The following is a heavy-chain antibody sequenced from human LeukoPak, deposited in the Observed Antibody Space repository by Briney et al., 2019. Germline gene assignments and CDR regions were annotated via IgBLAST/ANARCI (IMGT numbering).Heavy chain of an antibody. CDR2: IKQDGSEK. CDR1: GFTFSSYW. D-gene: IGHD6-19*01. Sequence: TGGSLRLSCAASGFTFSSYWMSWVRQAPGKGLEWVANIKQDGSEKYYVDSVKGRFTISRDNSKNTLYLQMNSLRAEDTAVYYCAKTPVNIAVARSYFDYWGQGTLVTVSS. V-gene: IGHV3-7*03. CDR3: AKTPVNIAVARSYFDY. J-gene: IGHJ4*02.